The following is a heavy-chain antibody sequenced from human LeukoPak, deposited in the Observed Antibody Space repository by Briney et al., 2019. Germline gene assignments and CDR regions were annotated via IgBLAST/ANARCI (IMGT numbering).Heavy chain of an antibody. CDR1: GYTFTGYY. Sequence: SVKVSCKASGYTFTGYYMHWVRQAPGQGLEWMGGIIPIFGTANYAQKFQGRVTITADESTSTAYMELRSLRSDDTAVYYCARDLGWRDSSGSSDYWGQGTLVTVSS. CDR3: ARDLGWRDSSGSSDY. J-gene: IGHJ4*02. V-gene: IGHV1-69*13. CDR2: IIPIFGTA. D-gene: IGHD3-22*01.